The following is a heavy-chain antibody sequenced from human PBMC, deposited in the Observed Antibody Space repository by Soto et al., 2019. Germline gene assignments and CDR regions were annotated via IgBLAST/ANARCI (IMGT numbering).Heavy chain of an antibody. J-gene: IGHJ4*02. CDR3: GRGRSGQIVVFY. CDR2: IGPESGAT. D-gene: IGHD6-19*01. Sequence: GASVKVSCKASGYTFTGHYIHRRRQAPEQGPEWMGEIGPESGATRYAQRFQGRVTMTRDMSITTVYMELNNLSPDDTAVYYCGRGRSGQIVVFYWGQGTPVTVSS. CDR1: GYTFTGHY. V-gene: IGHV1-2*02.